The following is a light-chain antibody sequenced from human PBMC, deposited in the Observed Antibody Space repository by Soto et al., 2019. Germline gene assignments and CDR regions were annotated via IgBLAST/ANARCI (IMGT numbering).Light chain of an antibody. CDR1: QGISTY. V-gene: IGKV1-27*01. CDR3: QKYDSAPAT. CDR2: AAS. Sequence: DIQMTQSPSSLSASVGDGVNITCRASQGISTYLAWYQQKPGQVPKLLIYAASSLQSGVPSRISGSGSGTDFTLTIISLQPEDVATYYCQKYDSAPATFGGGTKVEIK. J-gene: IGKJ4*01.